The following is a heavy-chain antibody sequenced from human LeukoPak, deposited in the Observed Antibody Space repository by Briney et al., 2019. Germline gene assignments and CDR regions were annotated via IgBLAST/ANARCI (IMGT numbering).Heavy chain of an antibody. J-gene: IGHJ4*02. CDR2: ISYDGSNK. V-gene: IGHV3-30*04. CDR1: GFTFSSYA. CDR3: ARDFLDY. Sequence: GRSLRLSCAASGFTFSSYAMHWVRQAPGKGLEWVAAISYDGSNKYYADSVKGRFTISRDNSKNTLYLQMNSLRAEDTAVYYCARDFLDYWGQGTLVTVSS.